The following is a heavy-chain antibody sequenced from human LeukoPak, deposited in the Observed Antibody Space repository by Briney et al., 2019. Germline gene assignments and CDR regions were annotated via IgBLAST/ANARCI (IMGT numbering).Heavy chain of an antibody. CDR3: ARRGSDYYYGMDV. Sequence: GESLKISCKGSGYTFTTYWIGWLRQMPGKGLEWVGIIYPGDSDIRYSPSFQGRVTISADKSITTAYLQWGTLKASDTAMYYCARRGSDYYYGMDVWGQGTTVTVSS. J-gene: IGHJ6*02. CDR1: GYTFTTYW. CDR2: IYPGDSDI. V-gene: IGHV5-51*01. D-gene: IGHD3-16*01.